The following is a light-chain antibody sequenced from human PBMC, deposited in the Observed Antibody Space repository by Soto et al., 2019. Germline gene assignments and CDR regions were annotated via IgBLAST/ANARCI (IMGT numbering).Light chain of an antibody. CDR3: QQYFSYPLT. V-gene: IGKV1-8*01. Sequence: AIRMTPSPSSFSASTGDRVTITCRASQGISSHLAWYQVKPGKAPSLLIYTASYLESEVPSRFSGSGAGTYFNLTISSLQSEDFAVYYCQQYFSYPLTFGGGTKVEIK. CDR2: TAS. CDR1: QGISSH. J-gene: IGKJ4*01.